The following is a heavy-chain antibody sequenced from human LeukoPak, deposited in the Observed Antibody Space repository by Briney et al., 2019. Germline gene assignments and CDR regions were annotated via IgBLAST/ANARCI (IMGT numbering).Heavy chain of an antibody. J-gene: IGHJ6*02. V-gene: IGHV1-18*01. CDR2: ISAYNGNT. CDR3: ARVLAAAGHSYYYYGMDV. D-gene: IGHD6-13*01. CDR1: GYTFTSYG. Sequence: ASVKVSCKASGYTFTSYGISWVRQAPGQGLEWMGWISAYNGNTNYAQKLQGRVTMTIDTSTSTAYMELRSLRSDDTAVYYCARVLAAAGHSYYYYGMDVWGQGTTVTVSS.